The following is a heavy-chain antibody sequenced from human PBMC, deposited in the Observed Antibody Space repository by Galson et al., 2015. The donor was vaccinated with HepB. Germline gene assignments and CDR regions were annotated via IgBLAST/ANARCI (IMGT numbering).Heavy chain of an antibody. J-gene: IGHJ5*01. CDR2: ITGSGGST. V-gene: IGHV3-23*01. CDR1: GFTFSSYA. Sequence: SLRLSCAASGFTFSSYAMSWVRQAPGKGLEWVSAITGSGGSTFYADSVKGRFTISRDNSKNTLYLQMDSLRAEDTAIYYCANKGNSGWYDFWGQGTLVTVSS. CDR3: ANKGNSGWYDF. D-gene: IGHD6-19*01.